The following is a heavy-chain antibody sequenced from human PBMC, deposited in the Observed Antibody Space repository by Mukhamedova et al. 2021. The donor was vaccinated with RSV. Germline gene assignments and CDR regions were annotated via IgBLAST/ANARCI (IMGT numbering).Heavy chain of an antibody. CDR2: IKQDGSEK. Sequence: EWVANIKQDGSEKYYVDSVKGRFTISRDNAKNSLYLQMNSLRAEDTAVYYCARVRGIQLWLDAFDIWGQGTMVTVSS. V-gene: IGHV3-7*01. CDR3: ARVRGIQLWLDAFDI. J-gene: IGHJ3*02. D-gene: IGHD5-18*01.